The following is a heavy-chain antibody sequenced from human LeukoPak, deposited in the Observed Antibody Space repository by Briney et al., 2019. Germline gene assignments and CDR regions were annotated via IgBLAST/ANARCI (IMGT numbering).Heavy chain of an antibody. D-gene: IGHD5-18*01. CDR3: ARGRTDTAMSLKYYYYYMDV. V-gene: IGHV4-39*07. Sequence: SETLSLTCTVSGGSISGSSYYWGWIRQPPGKGLEWIGSIYYSGSTYYNPSLKSRVTISVDTSKNQFSLKLSSVTAADTAVYYCARGRTDTAMSLKYYYYYMDVWGKGTTVTVSS. J-gene: IGHJ6*03. CDR2: IYYSGST. CDR1: GGSISGSSYY.